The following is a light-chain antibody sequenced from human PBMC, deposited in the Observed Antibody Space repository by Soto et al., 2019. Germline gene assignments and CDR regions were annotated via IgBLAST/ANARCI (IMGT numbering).Light chain of an antibody. CDR2: EVT. CDR3: SSYTTRSTWV. V-gene: IGLV2-14*01. J-gene: IGLJ3*02. CDR1: SSDVGNYRY. Sequence: ALTQPASVSWSPGQSITISCTGTSSDVGNYRYVSWYQQHPGKAPKLMVYEVTNRPSEVSDRFSGSKSGNTASLTISGLQAEDEADYYCSSYTTRSTWVFGGGTKVTVL.